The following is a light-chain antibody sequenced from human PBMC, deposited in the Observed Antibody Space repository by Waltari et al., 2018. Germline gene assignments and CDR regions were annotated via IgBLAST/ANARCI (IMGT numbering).Light chain of an antibody. CDR1: HSVSKG. V-gene: IGKV3-20*01. CDR2: GAS. Sequence: EIVLTQSPVTLSLSTGEGATPSCRASHSVSKGLTWYQQKPGQAPRLLIYGASSRATGIPDRFSGTGSGTDFTLTISSLEPEDFTVYSCQQYGNWPLTFGGGTTVEI. J-gene: IGKJ4*01. CDR3: QQYGNWPLT.